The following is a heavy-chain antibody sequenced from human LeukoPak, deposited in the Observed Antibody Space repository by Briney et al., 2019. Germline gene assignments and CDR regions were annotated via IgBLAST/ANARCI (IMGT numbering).Heavy chain of an antibody. Sequence: ASVKVSCKASGYTLTGYYLHWVRQAPGQGLEWMGWISAYNGNTNYAQKLQGRVTMTTDTSTSTAYMELRSLRSDDTAVYYCAILSWAVAVDYWGQGTLVTVSS. CDR1: GYTLTGYY. D-gene: IGHD6-19*01. J-gene: IGHJ4*02. CDR3: AILSWAVAVDY. CDR2: ISAYNGNT. V-gene: IGHV1-18*04.